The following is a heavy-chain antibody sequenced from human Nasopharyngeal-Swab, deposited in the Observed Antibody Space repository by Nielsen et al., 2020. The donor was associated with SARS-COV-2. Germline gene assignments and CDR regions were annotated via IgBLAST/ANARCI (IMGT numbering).Heavy chain of an antibody. V-gene: IGHV4-31*03. CDR3: ARDKRYGDYGGEGWFDP. Sequence: SETLSLTCTVSGGSISSGGYYRSWIRQHPGKGLEWIGYIYYSGSTYYNPSLKSRVTISVDTSKNQFSLKLSSVTAADTAVYYCARDKRYGDYGGEGWFDPWGQGTLVTVSS. D-gene: IGHD4-17*01. CDR2: IYYSGST. J-gene: IGHJ5*02. CDR1: GGSISSGGYY.